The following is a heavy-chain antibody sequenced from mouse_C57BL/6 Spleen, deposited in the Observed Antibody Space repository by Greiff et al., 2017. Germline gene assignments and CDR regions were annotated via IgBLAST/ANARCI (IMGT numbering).Heavy chain of an antibody. J-gene: IGHJ3*01. D-gene: IGHD1-1*01. Sequence: EVHLVESGPGLVKPSQSLSLTCSVTGYSITSGYYWNWIRQFPGNKLEWMGYISYDGSNNYNPSLKNRISISRDTSKNQFFLKLNSVTTEDTATYYCARALTTEFAYWGQGTLVTVSA. CDR3: ARALTTEFAY. CDR2: ISYDGSN. V-gene: IGHV3-6*01. CDR1: GYSITSGYY.